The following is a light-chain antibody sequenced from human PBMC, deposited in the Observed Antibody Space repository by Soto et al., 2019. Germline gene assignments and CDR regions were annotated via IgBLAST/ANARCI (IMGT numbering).Light chain of an antibody. CDR2: GAS. Sequence: EIVLTQSPATLSVSPGETATLSCRASQSVNNNYLAWYQQKPGQSPRLLIYGASSRATGIPDRFSGSGSGTDFTLTISRLEPEDFAVYYCKQSGSSPLTFGGGIKVDIK. V-gene: IGKV3-20*01. CDR3: KQSGSSPLT. CDR1: QSVNNNY. J-gene: IGKJ4*01.